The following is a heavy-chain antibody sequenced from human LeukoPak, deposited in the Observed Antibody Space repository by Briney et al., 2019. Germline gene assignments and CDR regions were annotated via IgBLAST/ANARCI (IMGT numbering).Heavy chain of an antibody. Sequence: PSETLSLTCTVSGGSISSSSYYWGWIRQPPGKGLEWIGSIYYSGSTNYNPSLKSRVTISVDTSKNQFSLKLSSVTAADTAVYYCARAARRVGATFDYWGQGTLVTVSS. CDR2: IYYSGST. D-gene: IGHD1-26*01. J-gene: IGHJ4*02. V-gene: IGHV4-39*07. CDR1: GGSISSSSYY. CDR3: ARAARRVGATFDY.